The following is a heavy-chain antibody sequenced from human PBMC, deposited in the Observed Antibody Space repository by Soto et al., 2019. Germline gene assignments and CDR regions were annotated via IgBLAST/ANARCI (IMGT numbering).Heavy chain of an antibody. Sequence: GESLKISCKGSGYSFTSYWIGWVRQMPRKGLEWMGIIYPGDSDTRYSPSFQGQVTISADKSISTAYLQWSSLKASDTAMYYCARTRMVYASEEYNWLDPWGQGTLVTVSS. J-gene: IGHJ5*02. CDR1: GYSFTSYW. CDR3: ARTRMVYASEEYNWLDP. D-gene: IGHD2-8*01. V-gene: IGHV5-51*01. CDR2: IYPGDSDT.